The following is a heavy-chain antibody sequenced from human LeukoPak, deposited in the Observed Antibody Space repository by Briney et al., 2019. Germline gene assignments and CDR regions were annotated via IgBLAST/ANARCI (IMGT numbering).Heavy chain of an antibody. CDR3: ARAAGYCGGDCYSSGSFDY. J-gene: IGHJ4*02. CDR2: IYTSGST. Sequence: SETLSLTCNVSGGSISSYYWSWIRQPAGKGLEWIGRIYTSGSTNYNPSLKSRVTMSVDTSKNQFPLKLSSVTAADTAVYYCARAAGYCGGDCYSSGSFDYWGQGTLVTVSS. V-gene: IGHV4-4*07. D-gene: IGHD2-21*02. CDR1: GGSISSYY.